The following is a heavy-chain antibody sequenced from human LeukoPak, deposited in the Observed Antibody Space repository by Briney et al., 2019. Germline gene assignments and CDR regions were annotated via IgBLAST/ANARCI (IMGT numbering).Heavy chain of an antibody. Sequence: GGSLRLSCAVSGFTFSSYWMHWVRQAPGKGLVWVSRINSDGSSTSYADSVKGRFTISRDNAKNTLYLQMNSLRAEDTAVYYCARRGGEPYFDYWGQGTLVTVPS. CDR1: GFTFSSYW. CDR3: ARRGGEPYFDY. CDR2: INSDGSST. V-gene: IGHV3-74*01. D-gene: IGHD3-16*01. J-gene: IGHJ4*02.